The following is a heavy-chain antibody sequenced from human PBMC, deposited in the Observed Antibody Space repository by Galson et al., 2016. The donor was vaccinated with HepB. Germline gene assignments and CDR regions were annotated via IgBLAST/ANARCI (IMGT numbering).Heavy chain of an antibody. Sequence: SLRLSCAASGFTFDDYAMHWVRQAPGKGLEWVSGISWNRGSIGYADSVKGRFTISRDNAKNSLYLQMNSLRAEDTALYYCANGRGYYDSSGYYFQHWGQGTLVTVSS. CDR3: ANGRGYYDSSGYYFQH. CDR1: GFTFDDYA. CDR2: ISWNRGSI. V-gene: IGHV3-9*01. J-gene: IGHJ1*01. D-gene: IGHD3-22*01.